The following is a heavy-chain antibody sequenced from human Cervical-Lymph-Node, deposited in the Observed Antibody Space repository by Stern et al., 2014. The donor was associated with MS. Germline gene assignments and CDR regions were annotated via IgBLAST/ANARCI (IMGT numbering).Heavy chain of an antibody. J-gene: IGHJ6*02. Sequence: VQLVESGGGVVQPGRSLRLSCVASGLTFNNYGLHWVRQAPGKGLEWMAVISIDGNGGFYADAVKGRFTISRDNSKSTLFLQMNSLRPEDTAVYYCVKDIRTDFWGGASTMDVWGQGTTVTVSS. CDR1: GLTFNNYG. CDR3: VKDIRTDFWGGASTMDV. V-gene: IGHV3-30*18. CDR2: ISIDGNGG. D-gene: IGHD3-3*01.